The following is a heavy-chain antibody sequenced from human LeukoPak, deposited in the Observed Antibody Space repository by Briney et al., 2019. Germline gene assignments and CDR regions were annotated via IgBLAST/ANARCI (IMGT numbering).Heavy chain of an antibody. CDR3: ASQGGLLWFGELSGGMDV. Sequence: PGRSLRLSCAASGFTFSSYAMNWVRQAPGKGLEWVAFISYDGSNKYYADSVEGRFTISRDNSKNTLYLQMNSLRAGDTAVYYCASQGGLLWFGELSGGMDVWGQGTTVTVSS. CDR2: ISYDGSNK. J-gene: IGHJ6*02. CDR1: GFTFSSYA. V-gene: IGHV3-30-3*01. D-gene: IGHD3-10*01.